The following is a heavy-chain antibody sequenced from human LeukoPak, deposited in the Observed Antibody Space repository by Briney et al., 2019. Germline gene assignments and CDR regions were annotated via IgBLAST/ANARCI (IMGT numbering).Heavy chain of an antibody. J-gene: IGHJ4*02. D-gene: IGHD6-19*01. CDR1: GFSFSTYA. CDR3: AKGRSGWPNRLDY. Sequence: GGSLRLSCAASGFSFSTYAMSWVRHAPGKGLAWVSALSGSGDSAYYADSVKGRFTISRDNSKNTLYLQMNSLRAEDTAIYYCAKGRSGWPNRLDYWGQGTLVTVSS. V-gene: IGHV3-23*01. CDR2: LSGSGDSA.